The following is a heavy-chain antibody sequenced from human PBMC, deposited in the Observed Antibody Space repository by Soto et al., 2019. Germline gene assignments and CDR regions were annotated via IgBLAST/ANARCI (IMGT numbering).Heavy chain of an antibody. CDR1: GFTFSSYA. CDR2: ISGSGGST. J-gene: IGHJ6*02. D-gene: IGHD6-13*01. V-gene: IGHV3-23*01. CDR3: AYKTPDGSSWSGSYYYYGMNV. Sequence: GGSLRLSCAASGFTFSSYAMSWVRQAPGKGLEWVSAISGSGGSTYYADSVKGRFTISRDNSKNTLYLQMNSLRAEDTAVYYCAYKTPDGSSWSGSYYYYGMNVWGQGTTVTVS.